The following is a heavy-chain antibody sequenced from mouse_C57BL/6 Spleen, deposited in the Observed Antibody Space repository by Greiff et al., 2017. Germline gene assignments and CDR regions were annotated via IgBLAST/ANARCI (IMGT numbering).Heavy chain of an antibody. J-gene: IGHJ2*01. CDR3: ARNGWDGKYFDD. D-gene: IGHD4-1*01. CDR1: GFTFSDYY. V-gene: IGHV5-12*01. Sequence: EVQLLESGGGLVQPGGSLKLSCAASGFTFSDYYMYWVRQTPEQRLEWVAYISNGGGSTYYPDTVKGRFTLSRDNASNTLYLQMSRLTSEDAAMYYWARNGWDGKYFDDWGKGTTRTVSS. CDR2: ISNGGGST.